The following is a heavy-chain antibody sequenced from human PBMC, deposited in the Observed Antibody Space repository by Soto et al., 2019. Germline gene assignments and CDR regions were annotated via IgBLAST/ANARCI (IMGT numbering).Heavy chain of an antibody. CDR2: IFYRGSAST. V-gene: IGHV4-59*01. D-gene: IGHD7-27*01. CDR1: GDSISDYY. CDR3: ASSWGTYFDY. Sequence: ETXSLTCTVSGDSISDYYWSWIRQPPGKGLEWIGYIFYRGSASTNYNPSLKSRVTISVDTSKNQFSLDLSSVTAADTAVYYCASSWGTYFDYWGQGTLVTVSS. J-gene: IGHJ4*02.